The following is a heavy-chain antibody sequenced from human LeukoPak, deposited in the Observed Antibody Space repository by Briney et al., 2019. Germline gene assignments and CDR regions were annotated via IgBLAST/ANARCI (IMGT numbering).Heavy chain of an antibody. CDR2: INSFSSYI. D-gene: IGHD3-22*01. J-gene: IGHJ3*02. CDR3: AREYYYDSSGYLYDAFDI. CDR1: GFTFSIYS. Sequence: GGSLRLSCAASGFTFSIYSMNWVRQAPGKGLEWVSSINSFSSYIYYAESVKGRFTISRDNAKNSLYLQMNSLRAEDTALYYCAREYYYDSSGYLYDAFDIWGQGTMVTVSS. V-gene: IGHV3-21*04.